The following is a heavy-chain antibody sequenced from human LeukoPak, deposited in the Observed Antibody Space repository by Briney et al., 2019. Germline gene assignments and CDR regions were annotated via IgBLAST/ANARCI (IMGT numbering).Heavy chain of an antibody. Sequence: GGSLRLSCAASGFTFSSYGMHWVRQAPGKGLEWVAFIRYDGSNKYYADSVKGRFTISRDDSKNTLYLQMNSLRAEDTAVYYCANEYCSSTSCYGGNFDYWGQGTLVTVSS. D-gene: IGHD2-2*01. J-gene: IGHJ4*02. V-gene: IGHV3-30*02. CDR2: IRYDGSNK. CDR1: GFTFSSYG. CDR3: ANEYCSSTSCYGGNFDY.